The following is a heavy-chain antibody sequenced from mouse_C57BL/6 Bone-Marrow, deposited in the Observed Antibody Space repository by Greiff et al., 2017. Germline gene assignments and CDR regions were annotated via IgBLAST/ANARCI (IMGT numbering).Heavy chain of an antibody. J-gene: IGHJ4*01. CDR2: IFPGDGDT. Sequence: VQLQESGPELVKPGASVKISCKASGYAFSSSWMNWVKQRPGKGLEWIGRIFPGDGDTNYNGTFKGKATLTADKSSSTAYMQLSSLTSEDSAVYFCARVIRGAMDYWGQGTSVTVSS. V-gene: IGHV1-82*01. CDR1: GYAFSSSW. CDR3: ARVIRGAMDY. D-gene: IGHD1-1*01.